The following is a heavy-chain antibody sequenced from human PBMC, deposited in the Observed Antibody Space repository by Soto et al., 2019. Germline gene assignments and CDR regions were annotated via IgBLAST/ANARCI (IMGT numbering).Heavy chain of an antibody. CDR3: ARHIVVVPSSNYYYYGMDV. CDR2: ISSSSSYI. V-gene: IGHV3-21*01. D-gene: IGHD2-2*01. J-gene: IGHJ6*02. CDR1: GFTFSSYS. Sequence: PGGSLRLSCAASGFTFSSYSMSWVRQAPGKGLEWVSSISSSSSYIYYADSVKGRFTISRDNAKNSLYLQMNSLRAEDTAVYYCARHIVVVPSSNYYYYGMDVWGQGTTVTVSS.